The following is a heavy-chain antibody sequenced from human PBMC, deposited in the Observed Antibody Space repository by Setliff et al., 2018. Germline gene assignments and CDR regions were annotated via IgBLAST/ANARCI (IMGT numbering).Heavy chain of an antibody. Sequence: ASVKVSCKASGGTFSSYGISWVRQAPGRELEWMGGTIPIFGTTDYAQKFRGRVTIITDESTSTAFMQLSSLRSEDTAVYYCVREGVDSRSSTDYRYYMDVWGKGTTVTVSS. CDR1: GGTFSSYG. CDR2: TIPIFGTT. V-gene: IGHV1-69*05. D-gene: IGHD3-22*01. J-gene: IGHJ6*03. CDR3: VREGVDSRSSTDYRYYMDV.